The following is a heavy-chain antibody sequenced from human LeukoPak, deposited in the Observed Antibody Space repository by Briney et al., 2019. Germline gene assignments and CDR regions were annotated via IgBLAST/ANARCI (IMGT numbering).Heavy chain of an antibody. Sequence: QPGRSPRLSCAASGFTFSNYGMHWVRQAPGKGLEWVASTKPDGSQKYYVDSVKGRFFVSRDNVKDSLYLQMDSLRADDTAVYYCARDRGYTSFDFWGQGTLVAVSS. CDR2: TKPDGSQK. V-gene: IGHV3-7*01. CDR3: ARDRGYTSFDF. CDR1: GFTFSNYG. J-gene: IGHJ4*02. D-gene: IGHD5-18*01.